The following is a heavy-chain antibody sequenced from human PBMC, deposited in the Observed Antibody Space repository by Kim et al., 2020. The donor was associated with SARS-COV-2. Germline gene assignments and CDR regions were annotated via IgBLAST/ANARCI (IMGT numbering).Heavy chain of an antibody. J-gene: IGHJ4*02. Sequence: SETLSLTCTVSGYSISSGYYWGWIRQSPGKGLEWIGSIYHTGNAYYNPSLRSRVTISVDTSKNHFSLMLSSVIAADAAVYYCARDKRGEYDPNFDYWGQG. CDR1: GYSISSGYY. CDR2: IYHTGNA. V-gene: IGHV4-38-2*02. CDR3: ARDKRGEYDPNFDY. D-gene: IGHD3-10*01.